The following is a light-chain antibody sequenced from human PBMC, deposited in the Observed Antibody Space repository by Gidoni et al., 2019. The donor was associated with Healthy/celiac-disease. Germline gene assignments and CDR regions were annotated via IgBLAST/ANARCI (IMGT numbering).Light chain of an antibody. V-gene: IGLV2-8*01. CDR2: EVS. CDR1: STDVGSYNY. CDR3: SSYAGSNNLV. J-gene: IGLJ2*01. Sequence: QSALTQPPSASGSPGQSVTISCPGTSTDVGSYNYVSWYQQHPGKAPKLMIYEVSKRPSGVPDRFSGSKSGNTASLTVSGLQAEDEADYYCSSYAGSNNLVFGGGTQLTVL.